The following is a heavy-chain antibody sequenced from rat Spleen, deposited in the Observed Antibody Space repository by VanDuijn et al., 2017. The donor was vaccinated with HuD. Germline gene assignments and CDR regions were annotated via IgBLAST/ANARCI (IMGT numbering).Heavy chain of an antibody. CDR2: INYDGSST. V-gene: IGHV5-29*01. CDR1: GFTLSDYY. J-gene: IGHJ4*01. CDR3: ARPGTYYVMDA. Sequence: EVQLVESGGGLVQPGRSLKLSCAASGFTLSDYYMAWVRQAPTKGLEWVATINYDGSSTYYRDSVKGRFTISRDNAKSTLYLQMNSLRSEDTATYYCARPGTYYVMDAWGQGASVTVSS.